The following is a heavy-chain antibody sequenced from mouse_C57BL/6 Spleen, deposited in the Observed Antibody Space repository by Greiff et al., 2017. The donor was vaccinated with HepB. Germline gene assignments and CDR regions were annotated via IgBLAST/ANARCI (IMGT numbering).Heavy chain of an antibody. V-gene: IGHV5-6*01. CDR1: GFTFSSYG. Sequence: EVKLVESGGDLVEPGGSLKLSCAASGFTFSSYGMSWVRQTPDKRLEWVATISSGGSYTYYPDSVKGRFTISRDNAKNTLYLQMSSLKSEDTAMYYCARPTITTVVDWYFDVWGTGTTVTVSS. CDR3: ARPTITTVVDWYFDV. J-gene: IGHJ1*03. CDR2: ISSGGSYT. D-gene: IGHD1-1*01.